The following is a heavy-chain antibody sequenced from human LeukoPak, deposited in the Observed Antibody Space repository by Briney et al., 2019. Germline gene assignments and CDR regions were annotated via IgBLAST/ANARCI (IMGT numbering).Heavy chain of an antibody. CDR2: ISYDGSNK. CDR3: ARDLGGVVVAATHAFDY. CDR1: GFTFNSYA. D-gene: IGHD2-15*01. Sequence: PGGSVRLSCAASGFTFNSYAMHGVRKSPGKGLELVAVISYDGSNKYYADCVKGRFTISRDNSKNTLYLQMNSLRAEDTAVYYCARDLGGVVVAATHAFDYWGQGTLVTVSS. V-gene: IGHV3-30*04. J-gene: IGHJ4*02.